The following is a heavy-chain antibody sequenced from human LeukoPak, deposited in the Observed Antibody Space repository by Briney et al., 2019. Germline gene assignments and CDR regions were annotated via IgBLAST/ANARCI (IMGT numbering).Heavy chain of an antibody. D-gene: IGHD3-22*01. Sequence: SETLSLTCTVSGGSISSYYWSWIRQPPGKGLEWIGYIYYSGSTNYNPSLKSRVTISVDTSKNQFSLKLSSVTAADTAVYYCARDYYDSSGLFAFDIRGQGTMVTVSS. CDR2: IYYSGST. CDR1: GGSISSYY. V-gene: IGHV4-59*01. J-gene: IGHJ3*02. CDR3: ARDYYDSSGLFAFDI.